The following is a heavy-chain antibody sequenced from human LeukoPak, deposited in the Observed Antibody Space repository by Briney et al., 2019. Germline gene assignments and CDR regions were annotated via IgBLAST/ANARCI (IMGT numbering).Heavy chain of an antibody. CDR1: GGSIKNSIYY. J-gene: IGHJ4*02. V-gene: IGHV4-39*07. Sequence: SETLSLTCNVSGGSIKNSIYYWGWIRQPPGKGLEWIGSIYYSGSTYYNPSLKSRVTISVDTSKNHFSLKLSSVTAADTAVYYCARGLWALYYFHSWGQGTRVTVSS. CDR3: ARGLWALYYFHS. CDR2: IYYSGST. D-gene: IGHD2-21*01.